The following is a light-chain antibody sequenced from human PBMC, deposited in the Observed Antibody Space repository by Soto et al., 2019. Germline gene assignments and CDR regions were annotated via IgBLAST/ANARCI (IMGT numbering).Light chain of an antibody. J-gene: IGKJ1*01. CDR1: QSFLYSSNNKNY. V-gene: IGKV4-1*01. CDR2: WAS. Sequence: DIVMTQSPDSLAVSLGERATINCKSSQSFLYSSNNKNYLAWYQQKPGQPPKLLIYWASTRESGVPDRFSGSGSGTDFTLTISSLQAEDVAVYCCQQYYSSPTFGQGTKVEIK. CDR3: QQYYSSPT.